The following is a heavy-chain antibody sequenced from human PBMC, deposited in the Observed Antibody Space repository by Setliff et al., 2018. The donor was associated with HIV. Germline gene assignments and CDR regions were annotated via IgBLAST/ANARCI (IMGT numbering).Heavy chain of an antibody. V-gene: IGHV1-2*02. CDR1: GYTFTAYY. D-gene: IGHD3-3*01. CDR2: IKPDSGGT. Sequence: ASVKVSCKASGYTFTAYYIHWVRQAPGQGLEWMGWIKPDSGGTNYAQEFQGRVAMTTHTSTSTAYMELRSLRSDDTAVYYCVRENYDFWSGYSDAFYMWGQGTMVTVSS. CDR3: VRENYDFWSGYSDAFYM. J-gene: IGHJ3*02.